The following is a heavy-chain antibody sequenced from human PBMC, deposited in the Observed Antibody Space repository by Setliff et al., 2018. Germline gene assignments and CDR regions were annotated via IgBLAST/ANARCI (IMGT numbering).Heavy chain of an antibody. CDR3: ARINFYVSSGYYYAPDY. Sequence: GASVKVSCKASGYTFTTYAINWVRQAPGQGLEWMGWVHGYTGDTNYAQNLQGRVTMTTDTSTSTVYMEIRSLRSDDTAVYYCARINFYVSSGYYYAPDYWGQGTLVTVSS. J-gene: IGHJ4*02. CDR2: VHGYTGDT. CDR1: GYTFTTYA. V-gene: IGHV1-18*01. D-gene: IGHD3-22*01.